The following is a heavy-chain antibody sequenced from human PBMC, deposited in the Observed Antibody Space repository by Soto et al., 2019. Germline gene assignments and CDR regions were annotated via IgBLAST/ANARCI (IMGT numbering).Heavy chain of an antibody. J-gene: IGHJ3*02. D-gene: IGHD1-1*01. CDR1: GLSFSSHW. Sequence: EVQLVESGGGLVQPGGSLRLSGAASGLSFSSHWMSWVRQAPGRGQEWVANISKDGGGDQYSDSVNGGFTLSSDNAKNSLCLQMPCLGVDVTAGHYCAKGEGYSFDIRCPGTMVTCSS. CDR2: ISKDGGGD. V-gene: IGHV3-7*01. CDR3: AKGEGYSFDI.